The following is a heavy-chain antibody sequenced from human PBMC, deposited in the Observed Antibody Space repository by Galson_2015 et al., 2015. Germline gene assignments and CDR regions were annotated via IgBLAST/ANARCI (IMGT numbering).Heavy chain of an antibody. CDR3: ARGGYYYGSGSWDPIAYYYGMDV. Sequence: SLRLSCAASGFTVSSNYMSWVRQAPGKGLEWVSVIYSGGSTYYADSVKGRFTISRDNSKNTLYLQMNSLRAGDTAVYYCARGGYYYGSGSWDPIAYYYGMDVWGQGTTVTVSS. D-gene: IGHD3-10*01. CDR1: GFTVSSNY. J-gene: IGHJ6*02. V-gene: IGHV3-66*02. CDR2: IYSGGST.